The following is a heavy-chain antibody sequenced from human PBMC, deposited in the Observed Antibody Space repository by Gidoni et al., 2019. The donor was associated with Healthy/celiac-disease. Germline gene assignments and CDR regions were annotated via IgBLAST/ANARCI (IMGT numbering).Heavy chain of an antibody. CDR2: INHSGST. CDR3: ARFFGDYDSYDY. V-gene: IGHV4-34*01. CDR1: GRSFSGYY. Sequence: QVQLQQWGAGLLKPSETLSLTCAVYGRSFSGYYWSWIRQPPGKGLEWIGEINHSGSTNYNPSLKSRVTISVDTSKNQFSLKLSSVTAADTAVYYCARFFGDYDSYDYWGQGTLVTVSS. J-gene: IGHJ4*02. D-gene: IGHD3-22*01.